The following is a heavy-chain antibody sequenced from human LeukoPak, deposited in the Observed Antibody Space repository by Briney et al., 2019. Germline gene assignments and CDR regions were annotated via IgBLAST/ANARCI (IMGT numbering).Heavy chain of an antibody. CDR2: IYYSGTT. CDR3: ARHIIRFRYFDL. V-gene: IGHV4-39*01. D-gene: IGHD3-10*01. J-gene: IGHJ2*01. CDR1: GGSISSSSYY. Sequence: SETLSLTCTVSGGSISSSSYYWGWIRQPPGKGLEWIGSIYYSGTTYYNPSLKSRVTISIDTSNEQFSLKLSSVTAADTAVYYCARHIIRFRYFDLWGRGTLVTVSS.